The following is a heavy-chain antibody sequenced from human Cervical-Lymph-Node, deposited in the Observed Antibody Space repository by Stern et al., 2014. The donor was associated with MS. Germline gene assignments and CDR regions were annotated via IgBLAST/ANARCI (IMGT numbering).Heavy chain of an antibody. CDR1: GLSLSADGVG. Sequence: QITLKESGPSLVRPTQTVTLTCTVSGLSLSADGVGVGWIRQAPGKALEWLAIIYWDDDDRYSQSLKNRLTIKKDTSKNQVVLTMTDMDPEDTGTYYCAHSFGSVSGTYSGMDVWGQGTTVTVS. V-gene: IGHV2-5*02. CDR2: IYWDDDD. J-gene: IGHJ6*02. D-gene: IGHD1-7*01. CDR3: AHSFGSVSGTYSGMDV.